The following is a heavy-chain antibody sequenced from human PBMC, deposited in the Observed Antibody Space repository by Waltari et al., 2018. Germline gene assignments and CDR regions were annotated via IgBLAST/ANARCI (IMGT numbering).Heavy chain of an antibody. CDR2: NNYSGGT. D-gene: IGHD1-1*01. CDR1: GGSISSSSYY. V-gene: IGHV4-39*07. CDR3: ARDSQFTNDAFDI. Sequence: QLQLQESGPGLVKPSETLSLTCTVSGGSISSSSYYWGWIRQPPGKGLEWIGSNNYSGGTYYNPSLKSTVTISVDTSKNQFSLKLSSVTAADTAVYYCARDSQFTNDAFDIWGQGTMVIVSS. J-gene: IGHJ3*02.